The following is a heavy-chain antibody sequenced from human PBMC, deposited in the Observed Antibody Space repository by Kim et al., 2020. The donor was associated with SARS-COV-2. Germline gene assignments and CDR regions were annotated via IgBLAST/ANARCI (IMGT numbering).Heavy chain of an antibody. D-gene: IGHD3-10*01. Sequence: SETLSLTCAVYGGSFSGYYWSWIRQPPGKGLEWIGEINHSGSTNYNPSLKSRVTISVDTSKNQFSLKLSSVTAADTAVYYCARNTRGSGGPDYWGQGTLVTVSS. J-gene: IGHJ4*02. CDR2: INHSGST. V-gene: IGHV4-34*01. CDR1: GGSFSGYY. CDR3: ARNTRGSGGPDY.